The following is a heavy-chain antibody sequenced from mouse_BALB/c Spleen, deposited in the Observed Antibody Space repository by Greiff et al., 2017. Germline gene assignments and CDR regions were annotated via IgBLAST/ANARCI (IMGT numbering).Heavy chain of an antibody. J-gene: IGHJ2*01. CDR2: IDPANGNT. CDR1: GFNIKDTY. Sequence: VQLQQSGAELVKPGASVQLSCTASGFNIKDTYMHWVKQRPEQGLEWIGRIDPANGNTKYDPKFQGKATITADTSSNTAYLQLSSLTSEDTAVYYCTRETPDCFDYWGQGTTLTVSS. CDR3: TRETPDCFDY. V-gene: IGHV14-3*02.